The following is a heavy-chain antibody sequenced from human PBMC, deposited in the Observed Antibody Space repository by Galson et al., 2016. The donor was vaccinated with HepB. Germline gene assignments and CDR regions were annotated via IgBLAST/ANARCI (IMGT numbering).Heavy chain of an antibody. D-gene: IGHD2-2*01. J-gene: IGHJ4*02. Sequence: SLRLSCAASGFFLGDHSMDWVRQAPGKGLEWLGHIRSEARGYSTDYAASVKGRFIMSRDDSKNSMYLQMNNLKPEDTAVYYCADLGYHPLGCWGQGTLLTVSS. V-gene: IGHV3-72*01. CDR1: GFFLGDHS. CDR3: ADLGYHPLGC. CDR2: IRSEARGYST.